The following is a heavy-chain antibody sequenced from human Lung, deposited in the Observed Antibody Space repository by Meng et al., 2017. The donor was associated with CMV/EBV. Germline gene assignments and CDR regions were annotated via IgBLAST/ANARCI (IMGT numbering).Heavy chain of an antibody. CDR2: INPDSGGT. V-gene: IGHV1-2*02. CDR1: GYTFSGHY. J-gene: IGHJ3*01. CDR3: SRGDPFFQDAFDL. Sequence: ASXXVSXKASGYTFSGHYIHWVRQAPGQGLEWMGWINPDSGGTRYSQKFQYRVTMTRDTSINTAYMELSRLRSDDTAVYYCSRGDPFFQDAFDLWGQGTMVTVSS. D-gene: IGHD3-16*01.